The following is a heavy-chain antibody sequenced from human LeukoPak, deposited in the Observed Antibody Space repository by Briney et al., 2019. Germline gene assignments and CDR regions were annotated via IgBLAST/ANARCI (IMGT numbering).Heavy chain of an antibody. CDR3: ARQVVGWFGELLSSNYFDY. V-gene: IGHV4-39*01. Sequence: SETLSLTCTVSGGSISSSSYYWGWIRQPPGKGLEWIGSIYYSGSTYYNPSLKSRVTISVDTSENQFSLKLGSVTAADTAVYYCARQVVGWFGELLSSNYFDYWGQGTLVTVSS. D-gene: IGHD3-10*01. CDR2: IYYSGST. J-gene: IGHJ4*02. CDR1: GGSISSSSYY.